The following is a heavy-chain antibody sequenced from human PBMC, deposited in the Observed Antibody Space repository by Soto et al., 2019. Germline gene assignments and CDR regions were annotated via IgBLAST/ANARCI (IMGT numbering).Heavy chain of an antibody. CDR3: AGDQRTRDNAFDI. Sequence: EVQLVESGGGLVKPGGSLRLSCAASGFTFSSYSMSWVRQAPGKGLEWVSAISSSSSYIYYADSVKDRFTISRDNAKNSVYLQNNSLRAEDTAAYYCAGDQRTRDNAFDIWCEGTMVTDS. J-gene: IGHJ3*02. V-gene: IGHV3-21*01. D-gene: IGHD2-15*01. CDR1: GFTFSSYS. CDR2: ISSSSSYI.